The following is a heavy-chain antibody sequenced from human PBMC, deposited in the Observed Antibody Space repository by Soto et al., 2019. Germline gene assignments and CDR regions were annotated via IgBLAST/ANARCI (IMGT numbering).Heavy chain of an antibody. D-gene: IGHD3-10*01. J-gene: IGHJ6*02. Sequence: GGSLRLSCAASGFTFSRYAMNWVRQAPGRGLQWISGISVSGDNTSYVESVRGRFTVYRDNSKNTLYLQMNNLRAEDTALYYCAKDGKMRTKVWFPEGYGMDVWGQGTTVPVFS. V-gene: IGHV3-23*01. CDR2: ISVSGDNT. CDR3: AKDGKMRTKVWFPEGYGMDV. CDR1: GFTFSRYA.